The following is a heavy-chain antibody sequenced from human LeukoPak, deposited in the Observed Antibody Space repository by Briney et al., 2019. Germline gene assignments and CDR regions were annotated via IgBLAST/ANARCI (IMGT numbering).Heavy chain of an antibody. CDR3: ARVGYCSSTSCYPHGWFDP. J-gene: IGHJ5*02. Sequence: GASVKVSCKASGYTFTGYYMHWVRQAPGQGLEWMGWINPNSGGTNYAQKFQGRVTMTRDTSISTAYMELSRLRSDDTAVYYCARVGYCSSTSCYPHGWFDPWGQGTLVTVSS. CDR1: GYTFTGYY. D-gene: IGHD2-2*01. V-gene: IGHV1-2*02. CDR2: INPNSGGT.